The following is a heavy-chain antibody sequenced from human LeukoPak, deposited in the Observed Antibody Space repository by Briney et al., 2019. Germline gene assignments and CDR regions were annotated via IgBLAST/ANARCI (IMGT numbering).Heavy chain of an antibody. CDR3: ARDSGGYYGSGSYPFDY. Sequence: GGSLRLSCAASGFTFSSYWMSWVRQAPGKGLEWVANIKQDGSEKYYVDSVKGRFTISRDNAKNSLYLQMNGLRAEDTAVYYCARDSGGYYGSGSYPFDYWGQGTLVTVSS. J-gene: IGHJ4*02. CDR1: GFTFSSYW. CDR2: IKQDGSEK. D-gene: IGHD3-10*01. V-gene: IGHV3-7*01.